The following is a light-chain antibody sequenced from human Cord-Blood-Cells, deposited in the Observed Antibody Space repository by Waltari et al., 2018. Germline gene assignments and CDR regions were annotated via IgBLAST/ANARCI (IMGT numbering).Light chain of an antibody. Sequence: DIQMTQSPSTLSASVGDRVTITCRASQSIRSWLAWYQQKPGKAPKLLIYDASSLESGVPSRFSGSGSGTEFTLTISSLQPDDFVTYYCQQYNSFTWTFGQGTKVEIK. CDR3: QQYNSFTWT. V-gene: IGKV1-5*01. J-gene: IGKJ1*01. CDR1: QSIRSW. CDR2: DAS.